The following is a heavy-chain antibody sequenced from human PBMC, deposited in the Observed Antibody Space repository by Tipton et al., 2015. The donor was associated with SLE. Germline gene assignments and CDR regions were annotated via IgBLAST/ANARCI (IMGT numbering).Heavy chain of an antibody. J-gene: IGHJ3*02. CDR2: IKQDGSEK. V-gene: IGHV3-7*05. D-gene: IGHD5-18*01. CDR1: GYTFTSYG. CDR3: ARVRGLRSYGHDAFDI. Sequence: SGPEVKKPGASVKVSCKASGYTFTSYGISWVRQAPGQGLEWMANIKQDGSEKYYVDSVKGRFTISRDSAKNSLYLQMNSLRAEDTAVYYCARVRGLRSYGHDAFDIWGQGTMVTVSS.